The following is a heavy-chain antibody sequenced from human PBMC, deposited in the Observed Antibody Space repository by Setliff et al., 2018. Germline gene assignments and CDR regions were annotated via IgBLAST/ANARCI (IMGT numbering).Heavy chain of an antibody. J-gene: IGHJ3*02. CDR3: ARDYTYYDFWSGPSSDAFDI. CDR1: GFTFSSYS. D-gene: IGHD3-3*01. V-gene: IGHV3-48*01. Sequence: LRLSCAASGFTFSSYSMNWVRQAPGKGLEWVSYISSSSTIYYADSVKGRFTISRDNAKNSLYLQMNSLRAEDTAVYYCARDYTYYDFWSGPSSDAFDIWGQGTMVTVSS. CDR2: ISSSSTI.